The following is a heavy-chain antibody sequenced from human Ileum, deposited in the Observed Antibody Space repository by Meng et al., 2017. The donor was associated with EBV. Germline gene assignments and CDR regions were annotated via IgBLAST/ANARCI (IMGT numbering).Heavy chain of an antibody. CDR1: GGSISSSNW. CDR3: ARESYSDSSGYYSLDY. V-gene: IGHV4-4*02. J-gene: IGHJ4*02. D-gene: IGHD3-22*01. CDR2: IHHTEST. Sequence: QVQRHVSGPGLGRPAGTLSLPCAVSGGSISSSNWWSWVRQAPGKGLEWIGEIHHTESTNYNPSLKSRVTISVDKSKNQFSLKLSSVTAADTAVYYCARESYSDSSGYYSLDYWGQGSLVTVSS.